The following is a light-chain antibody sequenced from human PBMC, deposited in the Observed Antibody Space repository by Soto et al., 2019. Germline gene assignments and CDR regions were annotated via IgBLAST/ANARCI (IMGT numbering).Light chain of an antibody. CDR2: AAS. J-gene: IGKJ1*01. CDR1: QSVTTW. Sequence: DIQMTQSPSSVPAFVGDRVTITCRASQSVTTWLAWYQQKPGRAPKLLIYAASTLQSGVPSRFSGSGSGTDFTLTISSLQPEDFATYFCQQAISFPRTFGQGTKLDIK. CDR3: QQAISFPRT. V-gene: IGKV1-12*01.